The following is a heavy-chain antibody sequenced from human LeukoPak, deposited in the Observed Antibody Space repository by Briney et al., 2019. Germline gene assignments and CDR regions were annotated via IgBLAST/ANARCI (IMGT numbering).Heavy chain of an antibody. CDR2: IYYSVST. CDR1: GGSISGSSYY. J-gene: IGHJ5*02. CDR3: ASADYNRLAGSYRFDP. Sequence: SETLSLTCTVSGGSISGSSYYWGWIRQPPGKGLEWIGSIYYSVSTYYNPSLKSRVTISVDTSKNQFSLKLSSVTAADTAIYYCASADYNRLAGSYRFDPWGQGTLVTVSS. D-gene: IGHD3-10*01. V-gene: IGHV4-39*01.